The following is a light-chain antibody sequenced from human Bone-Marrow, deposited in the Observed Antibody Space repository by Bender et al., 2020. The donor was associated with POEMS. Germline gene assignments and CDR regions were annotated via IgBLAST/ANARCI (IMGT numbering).Light chain of an antibody. CDR2: DVD. V-gene: IGLV2-14*03. Sequence: QSALTQPASVSGSPGQSITISCTGTDSDVALYNYVSWYQLHPGKAPKLLIYDVDYRPSGVSSRFSGSKSGNTASLTISGLQAEDEADYYCNSHTGSSLGVFGGGTKLTVL. J-gene: IGLJ3*02. CDR1: DSDVALYNY. CDR3: NSHTGSSLGV.